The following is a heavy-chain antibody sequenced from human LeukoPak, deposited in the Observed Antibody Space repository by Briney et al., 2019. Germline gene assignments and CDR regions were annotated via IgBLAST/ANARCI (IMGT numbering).Heavy chain of an antibody. D-gene: IGHD4-17*01. CDR2: ISGSGGST. Sequence: GGSLRHSCAASGFTFSSYAMSWVRQAPGKGLEWVSAISGSGGSTYYADSVKGRFTISRDNSKNTLYLQMNSLRAEDTAVYYCAKSRAYGDYVGDAFDIWGQGTMVTVSS. V-gene: IGHV3-23*01. CDR1: GFTFSSYA. J-gene: IGHJ3*02. CDR3: AKSRAYGDYVGDAFDI.